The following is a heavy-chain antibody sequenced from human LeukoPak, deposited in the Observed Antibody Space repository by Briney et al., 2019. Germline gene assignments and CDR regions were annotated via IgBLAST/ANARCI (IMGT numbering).Heavy chain of an antibody. CDR1: GFTFSSYA. CDR2: ISYDGSNK. J-gene: IGHJ4*02. D-gene: IGHD6-13*01. CDR3: ARSPGSGYSGRWSYFDH. Sequence: GRSLRLSCAASGFTFSSYAMHWVRQAPGKGLEWVAVISYDGSNKYYADSVKGRFTISRDNSKNTLYLQMSSLGTEDTAMYYCARSPGSGYSGRWSYFDHWGQGTLVTVSS. V-gene: IGHV3-30-3*01.